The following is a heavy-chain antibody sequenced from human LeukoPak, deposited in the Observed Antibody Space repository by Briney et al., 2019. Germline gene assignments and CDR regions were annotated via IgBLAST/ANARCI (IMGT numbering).Heavy chain of an antibody. J-gene: IGHJ4*02. V-gene: IGHV4-34*01. D-gene: IGHD4-23*01. Sequence: SETLSLTCAVYGGSFSGYYWSWIRQPPGKGLEWIGEINHSGSTNYNPSLKSRVTISVDTSKNQFSLKLSSVTAADTAVYYCARVYRTVVSDRLDYWGQGTLVTVSS. CDR3: ARVYRTVVSDRLDY. CDR1: GGSFSGYY. CDR2: INHSGST.